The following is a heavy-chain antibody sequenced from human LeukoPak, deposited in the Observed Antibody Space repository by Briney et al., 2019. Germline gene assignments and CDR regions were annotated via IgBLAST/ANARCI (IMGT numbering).Heavy chain of an antibody. CDR1: GFTFSNYG. J-gene: IGHJ3*02. CDR2: ITGSGTNT. Sequence: GGSLRLSCAASGFTFSNYGMSWVRQAPGRGLEWVSTITGSGTNTDYADSVKGWFTISRDNSKNSLYLQMNSLGAEDTAVYYCARGFHRFYYDSSDYYTAFDIWGQGTMVTVSS. CDR3: ARGFHRFYYDSSDYYTAFDI. V-gene: IGHV3-23*01. D-gene: IGHD3-22*01.